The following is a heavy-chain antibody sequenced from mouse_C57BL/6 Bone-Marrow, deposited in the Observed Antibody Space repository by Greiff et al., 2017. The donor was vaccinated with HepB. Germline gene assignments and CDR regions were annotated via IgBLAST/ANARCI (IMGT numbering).Heavy chain of an antibody. Sequence: VQLQQSGPGLVQPSQSLSITCTVSGFSLTSYGVHWVRQSPGKGLEWLGVIWSGGSTDYNAAFISRLSISKDNSKSQVFFKMNSLQADDTAIYYCASTAQATLAYWGQGTLVTVSA. CDR2: IWSGGST. V-gene: IGHV2-2*01. J-gene: IGHJ3*01. CDR3: ASTAQATLAY. D-gene: IGHD3-2*02. CDR1: GFSLTSYG.